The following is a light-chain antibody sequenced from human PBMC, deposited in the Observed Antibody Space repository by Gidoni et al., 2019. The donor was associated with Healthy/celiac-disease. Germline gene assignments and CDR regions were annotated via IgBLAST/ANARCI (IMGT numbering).Light chain of an antibody. CDR2: DAS. CDR1: PGISSA. CDR3: QQFNSYRPLT. V-gene: IGKV1-13*02. Sequence: ASTLTHSPSSLSASVVDRVTITCRASPGISSALAWYQQKPGKAPKLLIYDASSLESGVTSRISSSRAETNFILTISSMQPEDYATYYCQQFNSYRPLTFGGXTKVEIK. J-gene: IGKJ4*01.